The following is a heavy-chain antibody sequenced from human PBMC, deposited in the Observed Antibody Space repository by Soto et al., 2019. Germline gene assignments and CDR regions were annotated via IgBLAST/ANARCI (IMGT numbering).Heavy chain of an antibody. J-gene: IGHJ4*02. V-gene: IGHV1-8*01. Sequence: ASVKVSCKASGYTFTSYDSNWVRQATGQGLEWMGWMNPNSGNTGYAQKFQGRVTMTRNTSISTAYMELSSLRSEDTAVYYCAIKGQYYDILTGYFSRVRDYWGQ. D-gene: IGHD3-9*01. CDR3: AIKGQYYDILTGYFSRVRDY. CDR2: MNPNSGNT. CDR1: GYTFTSYD.